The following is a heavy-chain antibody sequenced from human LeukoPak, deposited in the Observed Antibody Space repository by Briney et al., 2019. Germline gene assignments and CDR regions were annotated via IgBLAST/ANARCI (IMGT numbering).Heavy chain of an antibody. CDR3: ARVPYYLNYYYYYMDV. CDR2: ILPIFGTA. D-gene: IGHD3-10*01. J-gene: IGHJ6*03. CDR1: GGTFSSYA. Sequence: GSSVKVSCKASGGTFSSYAISWVRQAPGQGLEWMGRILPIFGTANYAQKLQGRVTMTTDTSTSTAYMELRSLRSDDTAVYYCARVPYYLNYYYYYMDVWGKGTTVTVSS. V-gene: IGHV1-69*05.